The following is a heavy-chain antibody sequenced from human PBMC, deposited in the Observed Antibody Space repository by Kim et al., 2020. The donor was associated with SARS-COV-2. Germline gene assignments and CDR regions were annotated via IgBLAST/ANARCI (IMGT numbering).Heavy chain of an antibody. CDR3: ARGRTAVAGYDY. CDR2: ISSSSSYI. D-gene: IGHD6-19*01. V-gene: IGHV3-21*01. Sequence: GGSLRLSCAASGFTFSSYSMNWVRQAPGKGLEWVSSISSSSSYIYYADSVKGRFTISRDNAKNSLYLQMNSLRAEDTAVYYCARGRTAVAGYDYWGQGTLVTVSS. J-gene: IGHJ4*02. CDR1: GFTFSSYS.